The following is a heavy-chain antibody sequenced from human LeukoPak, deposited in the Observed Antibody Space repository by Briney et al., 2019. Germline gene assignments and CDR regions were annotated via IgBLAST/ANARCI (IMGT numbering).Heavy chain of an antibody. Sequence: GSSVKVSCKASGGTFSSYAISWVRQAPGQGLEWMGRIIPILGIVNYAQKFQGRVTITADKSTSTAYMELSSLRSEDTAVYYCARGTPYGITIFGVAYGMDVWGQGTTVTVSS. CDR1: GGTFSSYA. CDR2: IIPILGIV. J-gene: IGHJ6*02. CDR3: ARGTPYGITIFGVAYGMDV. V-gene: IGHV1-69*04. D-gene: IGHD3-3*01.